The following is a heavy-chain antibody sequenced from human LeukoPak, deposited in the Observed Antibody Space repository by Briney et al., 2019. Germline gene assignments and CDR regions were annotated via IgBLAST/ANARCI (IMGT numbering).Heavy chain of an antibody. CDR1: GFTFSTYL. V-gene: IGHV3-7*01. Sequence: VGSLRLSCAASGFTFSTYLMSWVRQAPGKGLEWVGNIKEDGSEKYYIDSVKGRFTISRDNAKNLLFLQMNSLRAEDTAVYYCTRDEGATETTYRFDHWGQGTLVTVSS. CDR2: IKEDGSEK. J-gene: IGHJ4*02. CDR3: TRDEGATETTYRFDH. D-gene: IGHD4-17*01.